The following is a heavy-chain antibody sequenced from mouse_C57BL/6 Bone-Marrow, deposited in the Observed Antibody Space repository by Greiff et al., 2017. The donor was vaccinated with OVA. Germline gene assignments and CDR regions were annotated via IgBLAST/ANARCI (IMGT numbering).Heavy chain of an antibody. D-gene: IGHD1-1*01. CDR2: IDPGNGDT. V-gene: IGHV14-4*01. J-gene: IGHJ2*01. Sequence: VQLKESGAELVRPGASVKLSCTASGFNIKDDYMHWVKQRPEQGLEWIGWIDPGNGDTEYASKFQGKATITADTSSNTAYLQLSSLTSEDTAVYYCTKGGYYDYFDYWGQGTTLTVSS. CDR3: TKGGYYDYFDY. CDR1: GFNIKDDY.